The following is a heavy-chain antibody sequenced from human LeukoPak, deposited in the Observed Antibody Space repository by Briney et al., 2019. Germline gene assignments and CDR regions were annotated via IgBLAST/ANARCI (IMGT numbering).Heavy chain of an antibody. CDR1: GGTFSSYA. CDR3: ARVGSDSSGWRRFDY. J-gene: IGHJ4*02. Sequence: SVKVSCKASGGTFSSYATSWVRQAPGQGLEWMGGIIPIFGTANYAQKFQGRVTITADKSTSTAYMELSSLRSEDTAVYYCARVGSDSSGWRRFDYWGQGTLVTVSS. D-gene: IGHD6-19*01. CDR2: IIPIFGTA. V-gene: IGHV1-69*06.